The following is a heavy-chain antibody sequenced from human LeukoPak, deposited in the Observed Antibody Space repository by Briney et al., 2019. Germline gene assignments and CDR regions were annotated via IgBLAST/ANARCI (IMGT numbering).Heavy chain of an antibody. D-gene: IGHD3-10*01. CDR3: ARVEASEGYYGSYHYYYMDV. V-gene: IGHV3-66*02. Sequence: GESLRLSCAASEFTVSSNCMAWVRQAPGKGPEWVSVIYDGGDTDYADSVKGRFTISRDNSKDTLFLQMDSLRAEDTAVYYCARVEASEGYYGSYHYYYMDVWGEGTTVTVSS. J-gene: IGHJ6*03. CDR1: EFTVSSNC. CDR2: IYDGGDT.